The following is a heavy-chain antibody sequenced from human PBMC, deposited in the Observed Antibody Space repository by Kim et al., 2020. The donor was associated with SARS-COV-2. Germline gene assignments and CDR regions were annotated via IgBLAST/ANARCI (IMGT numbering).Heavy chain of an antibody. V-gene: IGHV4-30-4*08. CDR2: IYYSGSS. Sequence: SETLSLTCTVSGGSISSGNYYWSWIRQPPGKGLEWIGYIYYSGSSHYNPSLNSRVTISIDTSKNQFSLKLSSVTAADTAVYYCAREPPLGGLAYDSLWY. CDR3: AREPPLGGLAYDSLWY. CDR1: GGSISSGNYY. J-gene: IGHJ2*01. D-gene: IGHD5-12*01.